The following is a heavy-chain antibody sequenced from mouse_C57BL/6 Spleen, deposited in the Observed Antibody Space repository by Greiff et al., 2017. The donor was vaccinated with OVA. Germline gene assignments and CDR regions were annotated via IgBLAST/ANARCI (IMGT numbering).Heavy chain of an antibody. CDR1: GYTFTSYW. CDR3: ARSNYYGSARAMDD. J-gene: IGHJ4*01. V-gene: IGHV1-64*01. D-gene: IGHD1-1*01. Sequence: QVQLQQPGAELVKPGASVKLSCKASGYTFTSYWMHWVKQRPGQGLEWIGMIHPNSGSTNYNEKFKSKATLTVDKSSSTAYMQLSSLTSEDSAVYYCARSNYYGSARAMDDWGQGTSVTVSS. CDR2: IHPNSGST.